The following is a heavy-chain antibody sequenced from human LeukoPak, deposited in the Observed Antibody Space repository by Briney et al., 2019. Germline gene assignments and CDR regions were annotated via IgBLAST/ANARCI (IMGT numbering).Heavy chain of an antibody. CDR1: GGSISSGSYY. Sequence: PSQTLSLTCTVSGGSISSGSYYWSWIRQPAGKGLEWIGRIYTSGSTNYNPSLKSRVTISVDTSKNQFSLKLSSVTAADTAVYYCARGRLYYYDSSGYYSYYFDYWGQGTLVTVSS. CDR3: ARGRLYYYDSSGYYSYYFDY. J-gene: IGHJ4*02. D-gene: IGHD3-22*01. V-gene: IGHV4-61*02. CDR2: IYTSGST.